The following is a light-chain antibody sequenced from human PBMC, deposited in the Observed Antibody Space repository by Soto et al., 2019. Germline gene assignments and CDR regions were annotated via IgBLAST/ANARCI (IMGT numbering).Light chain of an antibody. Sequence: EILMTQSPVTLSVSPGERATLSCRASQSVSSNLAWYQQKPGQAPSLLIYGAFTRATGIPARFSGTGSGTEFTLTISSXXXXXXXXXYCQQYNDWPLTFGQGTK. CDR3: QQYNDWPLT. V-gene: IGKV3-15*01. CDR2: GAF. J-gene: IGKJ1*01. CDR1: QSVSSN.